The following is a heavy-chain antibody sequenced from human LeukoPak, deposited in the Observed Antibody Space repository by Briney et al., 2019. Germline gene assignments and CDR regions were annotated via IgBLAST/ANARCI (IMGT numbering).Heavy chain of an antibody. CDR2: ISSRNKYR. Sequence: PGGSLRLSCVASGFNFSNYRMNWVRQAPGKGLEWLSSISSRNKYRQYADSLKGRFTISRDNAKNSSYLQIDSLRAEDTAVYYCAKGAVGTTVPLDYWGQGTLVTVSS. V-gene: IGHV3-21*04. J-gene: IGHJ4*02. CDR1: GFNFSNYR. D-gene: IGHD4-17*01. CDR3: AKGAVGTTVPLDY.